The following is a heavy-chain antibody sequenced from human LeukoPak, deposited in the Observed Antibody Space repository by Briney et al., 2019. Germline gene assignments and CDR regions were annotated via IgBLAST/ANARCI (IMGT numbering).Heavy chain of an antibody. Sequence: GASVKVPCKASGYTFTGYYMHWVRQAPGQGLEWMGWINPNSGGTNYAQKFQGWVTMTRDTSISTAYMELSRLRSDDTAVYYCARDAGYCSSTSCYEGRDFDYWGQGTLVTVSS. J-gene: IGHJ4*02. D-gene: IGHD2-2*01. V-gene: IGHV1-2*04. CDR3: ARDAGYCSSTSCYEGRDFDY. CDR2: INPNSGGT. CDR1: GYTFTGYY.